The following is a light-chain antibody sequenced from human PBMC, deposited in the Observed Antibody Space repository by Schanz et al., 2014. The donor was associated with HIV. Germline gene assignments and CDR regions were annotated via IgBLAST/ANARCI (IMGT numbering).Light chain of an antibody. CDR3: QQYNNWRT. Sequence: EIVLTQSPGTLALSPGERANLSCRASQTVTNSYLAWYQQKPGQAPRLLIYDASTRATGVPARFSGSGSGTDFTLTISSLQSEDFAVYYCQQYNNWRTFGPGTKVEIK. J-gene: IGKJ1*01. CDR2: DAS. V-gene: IGKV3-15*01. CDR1: QTVTNSY.